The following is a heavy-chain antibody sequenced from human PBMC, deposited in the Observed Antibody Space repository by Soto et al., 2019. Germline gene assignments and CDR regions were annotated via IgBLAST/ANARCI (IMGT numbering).Heavy chain of an antibody. CDR1: VFNFTIYS. D-gene: IGHD3-16*01. CDR3: AREMGACSDSSCYPGPYDS. J-gene: IGHJ5*02. V-gene: IGHV3-48*02. CDR2: ITIKSTNR. Sequence: GGSLLIACAASVFNFTIYSMSWVRQAPGPGLEWLSYITIKSTNRKYADSVNGRFTVSRDNSKNSLYLQLNSLRDEDTAVYYCAREMGACSDSSCYPGPYDSWGQGTLVTVSS.